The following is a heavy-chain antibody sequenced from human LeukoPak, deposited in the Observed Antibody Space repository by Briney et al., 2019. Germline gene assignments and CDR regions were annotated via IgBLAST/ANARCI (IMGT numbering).Heavy chain of an antibody. CDR3: VIGYCSSTSCDLLSDY. J-gene: IGHJ4*02. D-gene: IGHD2-2*01. CDR1: GYTLTELS. Sequence: ASVKVSCKVSGYTLTELSMHWVRQAPGKGLEWMGGFDPEDGETIYAQKFQGRVTMTEDTSTDTAYMELSSLRSEDTAVYYCVIGYCSSTSCDLLSDYWGQGTLVTVSS. CDR2: FDPEDGET. V-gene: IGHV1-24*01.